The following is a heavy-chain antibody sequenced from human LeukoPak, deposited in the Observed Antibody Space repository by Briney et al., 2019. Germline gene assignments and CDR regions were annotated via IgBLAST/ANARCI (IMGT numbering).Heavy chain of an antibody. J-gene: IGHJ4*02. Sequence: GWSLRLSCAASGFTFRSYSMNWVRQAPGKGLEWVSSISSSSSHIYYADSVKGRFTISRDNAKNSLYLQMNSLRAEDTAVYFCARSDYCGGDCYSSLSNYWGQGTLVTVSS. CDR1: GFTFRSYS. V-gene: IGHV3-21*01. CDR2: ISSSSSHI. CDR3: ARSDYCGGDCYSSLSNY. D-gene: IGHD2-21*02.